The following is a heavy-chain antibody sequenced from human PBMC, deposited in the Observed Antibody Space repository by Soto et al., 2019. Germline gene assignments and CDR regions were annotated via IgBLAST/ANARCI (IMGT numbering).Heavy chain of an antibody. Sequence: PSETLSLTCTVSGGSISSYYWSWIRQPPGKGLEWIGYIYYSGSTNYNPSLKSRVTISVDTSKNQFSLKLSSVTAADTAVYYCARGGAMIVVVDIWRQGTMVTVSS. CDR1: GGSISSYY. V-gene: IGHV4-59*01. J-gene: IGHJ3*02. D-gene: IGHD3-22*01. CDR3: ARGGAMIVVVDI. CDR2: IYYSGST.